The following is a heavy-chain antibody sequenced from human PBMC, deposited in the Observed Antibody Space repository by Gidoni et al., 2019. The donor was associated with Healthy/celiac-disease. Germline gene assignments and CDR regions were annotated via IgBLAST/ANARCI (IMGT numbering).Heavy chain of an antibody. CDR3: ASFAANMYYYDSSGYLN. V-gene: IGHV3-30-3*01. J-gene: IGHJ4*02. D-gene: IGHD3-22*01. CDR1: GFTFNSFA. Sequence: VQLVESGGGVVGPGSSLTLSCAASGFTFNSFAIHWVRQAPGKALEWVAVISYDGSNKYYADSVKGRFTISRDNSKNTLYLQMNSLRAEDAAVYYCASFAANMYYYDSSGYLNWGQRTLITVSS. CDR2: ISYDGSNK.